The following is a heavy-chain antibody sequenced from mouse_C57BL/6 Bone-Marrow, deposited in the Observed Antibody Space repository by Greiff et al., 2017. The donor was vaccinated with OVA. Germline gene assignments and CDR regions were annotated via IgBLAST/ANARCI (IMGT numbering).Heavy chain of an antibody. Sequence: EVQLQQSGAELVRPGASVKLSCTASGFNIKDDYMHWVKQRPEQGLEWIGWIDPENGDTEYASKFQGKATITADTSSNTAYLQLSSLTSEDTAVYYCTTPYYYGSNYYAMDYWGQGTSVTVSS. CDR3: TTPYYYGSNYYAMDY. CDR1: GFNIKDDY. D-gene: IGHD1-1*01. V-gene: IGHV14-4*01. J-gene: IGHJ4*01. CDR2: IDPENGDT.